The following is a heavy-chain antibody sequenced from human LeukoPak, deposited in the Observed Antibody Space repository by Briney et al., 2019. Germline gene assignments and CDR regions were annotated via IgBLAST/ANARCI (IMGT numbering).Heavy chain of an antibody. CDR3: AKDSVRLRPYHFDY. D-gene: IGHD4-17*01. J-gene: IGHJ4*02. Sequence: PGGSLRLSCAASGFTFSIYAMSWVRQAPGKGLEWVSAISGSGGSTYYADSVKGRFTISRDNSRNTLYLQMNSLRAEDTAVYYCAKDSVRLRPYHFDYWGQGTLVTVSS. CDR1: GFTFSIYA. CDR2: ISGSGGST. V-gene: IGHV3-23*01.